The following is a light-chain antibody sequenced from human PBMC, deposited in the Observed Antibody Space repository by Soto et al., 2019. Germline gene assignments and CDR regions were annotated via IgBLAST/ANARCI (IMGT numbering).Light chain of an antibody. CDR2: KAS. CDR3: QQGKSFPLT. CDR1: QDINSW. Sequence: DIQMTQSPSSVSASVGDRVTITCRASQDINSWLAWYQQKPGLAPKLLIYKASSLQGGVPSRFSGSRSGTDFTLTISRLQPEDFATYFCQQGKSFPLTFGGGTKVDIK. J-gene: IGKJ4*01. V-gene: IGKV1-12*01.